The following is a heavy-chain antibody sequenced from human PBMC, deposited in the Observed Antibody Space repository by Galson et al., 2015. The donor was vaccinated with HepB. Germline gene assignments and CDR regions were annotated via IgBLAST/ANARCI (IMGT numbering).Heavy chain of an antibody. J-gene: IGHJ4*02. Sequence: SLRLSCAASGFSFTKARMSWVRQTPGKGLEWIGLIKSKNDGETTDYAAPVRGRFTISRDDSKNTLYLQMDSLKTEDTALYYCTPASGWAEYWGQGTLVTVSS. D-gene: IGHD6-19*01. CDR3: TPASGWAEY. V-gene: IGHV3-15*01. CDR2: IKSKNDGETT. CDR1: GFSFTKAR.